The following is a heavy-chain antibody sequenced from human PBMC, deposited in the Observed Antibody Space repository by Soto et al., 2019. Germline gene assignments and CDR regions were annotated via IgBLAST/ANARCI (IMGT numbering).Heavy chain of an antibody. CDR3: AKNGQPPYYYYGMDV. J-gene: IGHJ6*02. Sequence: QGQLVQSGAEVKKPGASVKVSCKASGYTFNRYGISWVRQAPGQGLEWMGWISGYNGDTNYAQKFQGRVTMTIDTFXXTVYMEMRSLTSDDPAVYYCAKNGQPPYYYYGMDVWGQGTTVTVSS. V-gene: IGHV1-18*01. CDR1: GYTFNRYG. CDR2: ISGYNGDT. D-gene: IGHD2-8*01.